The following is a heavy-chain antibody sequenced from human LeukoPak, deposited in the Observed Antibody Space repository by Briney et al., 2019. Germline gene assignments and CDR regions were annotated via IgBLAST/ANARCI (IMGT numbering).Heavy chain of an antibody. D-gene: IGHD1-26*01. J-gene: IGHJ4*02. V-gene: IGHV3-7*05. Sequence: GGSLRLSCAASGSTFSSHWMNWVRQAPGKGLEWVANIKEDGSEKYYVDSVKGRFTISRDNAKNSLCLQMNSLRAEDTAIYYCVRSGGYWGQGTLVTVSS. CDR1: GSTFSSHW. CDR3: VRSGGY. CDR2: IKEDGSEK.